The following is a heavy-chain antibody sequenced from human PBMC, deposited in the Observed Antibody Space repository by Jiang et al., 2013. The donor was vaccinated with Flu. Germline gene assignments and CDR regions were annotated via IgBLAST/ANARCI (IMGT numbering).Heavy chain of an antibody. J-gene: IGHJ4*02. Sequence: FDGGSKYYADSVKGRFTISRDNSKNTLYLQMSTLRAEDTAVYYCAKDRIRYFYDNSGYYFDHWGQGTLVTVSS. CDR2: FDGGSK. V-gene: IGHV3-30*18. D-gene: IGHD3-22*01. CDR3: AKDRIRYFYDNSGYYFDH.